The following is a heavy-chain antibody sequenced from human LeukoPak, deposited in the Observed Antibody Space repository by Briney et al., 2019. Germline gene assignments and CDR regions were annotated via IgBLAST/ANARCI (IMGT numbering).Heavy chain of an antibody. J-gene: IGHJ4*02. CDR1: GFTFINAW. D-gene: IGHD2-2*01. Sequence: GGSLRLSCAASGFTFINAWMSWVRQAPGKGLEWVGRIKSKTDRGTTDYAAPVKGRFTISRDDSKNTLYLQMNSLKSEDTAVYYCTTWPAAHLKFDYWGQGTLVTVSS. CDR2: IKSKTDRGTT. V-gene: IGHV3-15*01. CDR3: TTWPAAHLKFDY.